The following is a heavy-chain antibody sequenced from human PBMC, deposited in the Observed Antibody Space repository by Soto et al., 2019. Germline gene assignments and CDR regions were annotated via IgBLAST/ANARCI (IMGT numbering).Heavy chain of an antibody. CDR3: AREDCSSTSCYSPDYYYGMDV. D-gene: IGHD2-2*01. V-gene: IGHV1-69*01. Sequence: QVQLVQSGAEVKKPGSSVKVSCKASGGTFSSYAISWVRQAPGQGLEWMGGIIPIFGTANYAQKFQGRVTITADESTSTAYMELSSLRSEDTAVYYCAREDCSSTSCYSPDYYYGMDVWGQGTTVTVSS. CDR2: IIPIFGTA. J-gene: IGHJ6*02. CDR1: GGTFSSYA.